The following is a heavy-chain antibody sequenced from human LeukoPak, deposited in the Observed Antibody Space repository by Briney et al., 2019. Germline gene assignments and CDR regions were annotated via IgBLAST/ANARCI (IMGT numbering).Heavy chain of an antibody. V-gene: IGHV3-43D*04. Sequence: GGSLRLSXAASGFTFDDYAMHWVRQAPGKGLEWVSLVSWDGGSTYYADSVKGRFTISRDNSKNSLYLQMNSLRAEDTALYYCAKGWFGESRGSFDYWGQGTLVTVSS. CDR1: GFTFDDYA. J-gene: IGHJ4*02. CDR2: VSWDGGST. D-gene: IGHD3-10*01. CDR3: AKGWFGESRGSFDY.